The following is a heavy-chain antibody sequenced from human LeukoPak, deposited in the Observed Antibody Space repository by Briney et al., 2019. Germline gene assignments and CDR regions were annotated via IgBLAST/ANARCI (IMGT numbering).Heavy chain of an antibody. CDR2: IYSGGST. CDR3: ARETPGAAFDI. Sequence: PGRSLRLSCAASGFTVSSNYMSWVRQAPGKGLEWVSVIYSGGSTYYADCVKGRFTISRDNSKNTLYLQMNSLRAEDTAVYYCARETPGAAFDIWGQGTMVTVSS. V-gene: IGHV3-53*01. CDR1: GFTVSSNY. J-gene: IGHJ3*02. D-gene: IGHD4-23*01.